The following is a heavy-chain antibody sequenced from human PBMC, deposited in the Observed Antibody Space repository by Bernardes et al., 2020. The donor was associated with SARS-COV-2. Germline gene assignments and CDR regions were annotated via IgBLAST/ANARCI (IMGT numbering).Heavy chain of an antibody. CDR1: GYTLTELS. Sequence: ASVKVSCKVSGYTLTELSMHWVRQAPGKGLEWMGGFDPEDGETIYAQKFQGRVTMTEDTSTDTAYMELSSLRSEDTAVYYCATTPGCSGGTCYVYWYFDLWGRGTLVTVSS. CDR3: ATTPGCSGGTCYVYWYFDL. D-gene: IGHD2-15*01. CDR2: FDPEDGET. V-gene: IGHV1-24*01. J-gene: IGHJ2*01.